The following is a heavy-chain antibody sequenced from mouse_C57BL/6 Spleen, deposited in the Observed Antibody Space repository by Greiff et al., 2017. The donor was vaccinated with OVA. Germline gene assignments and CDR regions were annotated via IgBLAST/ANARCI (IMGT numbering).Heavy chain of an antibody. V-gene: IGHV1-26*01. CDR1: GYTFTDYY. CDR3: ARGYYGSSYWYFDV. J-gene: IGHJ1*03. D-gene: IGHD1-1*01. CDR2: INPNNGGT. Sequence: VQLQQSGPELVKPGASVKISCKASGYTFTDYYMNWVKQSHGKSLEWIGDINPNNGGTSYNQKFTGKATLTVDKSSSTAYMELRSLTSEDSAVDYCARGYYGSSYWYFDVWGTGTTVTVSS.